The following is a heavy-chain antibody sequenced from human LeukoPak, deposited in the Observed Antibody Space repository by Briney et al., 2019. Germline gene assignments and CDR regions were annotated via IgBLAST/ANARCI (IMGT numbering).Heavy chain of an antibody. CDR2: INHSGST. Sequence: SETLSLTCAVYGGSFSGYYWSWIRQPPGKGLEWIGEINHSGSTNYNPSLKSRVTMSVDTSKNQFSLKLSSVTAADTAVYYCARGSRDFDYWGQGTLVTVSS. CDR1: GGSFSGYY. J-gene: IGHJ4*02. V-gene: IGHV4-34*01. CDR3: ARGSRDFDY.